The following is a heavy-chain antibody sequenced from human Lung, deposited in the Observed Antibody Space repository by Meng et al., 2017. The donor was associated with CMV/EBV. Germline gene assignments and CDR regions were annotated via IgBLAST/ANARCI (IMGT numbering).Heavy chain of an antibody. D-gene: IGHD3-3*01. V-gene: IGHV1-69*10. CDR2: IIPVLGMS. Sequence: SXXVSXKASGDTFNNYAISWVRQAPGQGLEWMGGIIPVLGMSNYAQKFQGRVTIAGDRSTSTAYMELRSLRSEDTAVYYCAREFKRRRGIFGTVSGGYYGMDVWXQGTTVTVSS. CDR3: AREFKRRRGIFGTVSGGYYGMDV. CDR1: GDTFNNYA. J-gene: IGHJ6*02.